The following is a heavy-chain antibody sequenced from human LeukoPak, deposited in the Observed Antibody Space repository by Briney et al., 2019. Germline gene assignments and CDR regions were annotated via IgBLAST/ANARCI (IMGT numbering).Heavy chain of an antibody. CDR3: ARGAYGSGSYGNNWFDP. V-gene: IGHV3-66*01. CDR2: IYSGGST. Sequence: GGSLRLSCAASGLTVSSNYMNWVRQAPGKGLEWVSVIYSGGSTYYADSVKGRFTISRDNSKNTLYLQMNSLRAEDTAVYYCARGAYGSGSYGNNWFDPWGQGTLVTVSS. J-gene: IGHJ5*02. CDR1: GLTVSSNY. D-gene: IGHD3-10*01.